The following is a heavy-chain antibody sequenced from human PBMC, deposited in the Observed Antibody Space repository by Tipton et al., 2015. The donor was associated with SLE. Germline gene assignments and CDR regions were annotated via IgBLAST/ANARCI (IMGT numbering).Heavy chain of an antibody. D-gene: IGHD4-17*01. Sequence: TLSLTCTVSGGSISSHYWSWIRQPPGKGLEWIGYIYYSGTTNYNPSLKSRVTISVDTSKNQFSLKLGSVTAADTAVYYCARDDPTGDAFDIWGQGTMVTVSS. J-gene: IGHJ3*02. V-gene: IGHV4-59*11. CDR1: GGSISSHY. CDR3: ARDDPTGDAFDI. CDR2: IYYSGTT.